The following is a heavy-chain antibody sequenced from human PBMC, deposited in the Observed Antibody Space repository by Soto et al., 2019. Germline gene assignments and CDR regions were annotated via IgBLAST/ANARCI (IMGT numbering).Heavy chain of an antibody. D-gene: IGHD3-9*01. CDR2: ISSSSSTI. Sequence: EVQLVESGGGLVQPGGSLRLSCAASGFTFSSYSMNWVRQAPGKGLEWVSYISSSSSTIYYTDSVKGRFTISRDKANNSLDRQMSSLRDDDTAVYYCARSRADGRYAFDYWGQGTLVTVSA. V-gene: IGHV3-48*02. J-gene: IGHJ4*02. CDR3: ARSRADGRYAFDY. CDR1: GFTFSSYS.